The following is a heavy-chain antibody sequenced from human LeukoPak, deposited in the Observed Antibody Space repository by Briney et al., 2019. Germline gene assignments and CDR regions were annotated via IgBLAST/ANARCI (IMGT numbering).Heavy chain of an antibody. V-gene: IGHV4-39*07. J-gene: IGHJ4*02. CDR3: ARGLPNRSVVVAPAAFDY. CDR1: GVSIRSSGDY. Sequence: SETLSLTCSVSGVSIRSSGDYWGWIRQSPGKGLEWIGSIYYTENTGTTSYNPSLRSRVTISVDTSKNQFSLKVTSVTAADTAIYYCARGLPNRSVVVAPAAFDYWGQGTRVTVSS. CDR2: IYYTENTGTT. D-gene: IGHD2-2*01.